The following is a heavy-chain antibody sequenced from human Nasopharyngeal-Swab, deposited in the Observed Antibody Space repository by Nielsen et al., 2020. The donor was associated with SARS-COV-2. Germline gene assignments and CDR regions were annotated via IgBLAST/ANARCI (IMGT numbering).Heavy chain of an antibody. CDR3: ASSYSGSYYDNYYYYYGMDV. J-gene: IGHJ6*02. CDR1: GFTVSSNY. D-gene: IGHD1-26*01. V-gene: IGHV3-66*01. CDR2: IYSGGST. Sequence: GESLKISCAASGFTVSSNYMSWVRQAPGKGLEWVSVIYSGGSTYYADSVKGRFTISRDNSKNTLYLQMNSLRAEDTTVYYCASSYSGSYYDNYYYYYGMDVWGQGTTVTVSS.